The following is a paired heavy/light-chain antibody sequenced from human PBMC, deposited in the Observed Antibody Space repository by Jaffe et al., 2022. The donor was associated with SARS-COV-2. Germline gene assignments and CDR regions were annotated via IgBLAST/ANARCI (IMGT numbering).Heavy chain of an antibody. CDR3: ARRPTSWRAFDI. Sequence: QLQLQESGPGLVKPSETLSLTCTVSGGSISSSSYYWGWIRQPPGKGLEWIGSINYSGRAYHNPSLKSRVTLSVDTSKNQFSLRLSSVTAADMAMYYCARRPTSWRAFDIWGQGTMVTVPS. V-gene: IGHV4-39*01. D-gene: IGHD2-2*01. CDR1: GGSISSSSYY. J-gene: IGHJ3*02. CDR2: INYSGRA.
Light chain of an antibody. CDR2: SDD. V-gene: IGLV1-44*01. CDR3: AAWDDSLNGPV. CDR1: SSNIGGNT. Sequence: QSVLTQPPSASGTPGQRVTISCSGSSSNIGGNTVNWYQQLPGTAPKLLIFSDDQRPSWVPDRFSGSKSGASASLAISGLQSEDEADYYCAAWDDSLNGPVLGGGTKLTVL. J-gene: IGLJ3*02.